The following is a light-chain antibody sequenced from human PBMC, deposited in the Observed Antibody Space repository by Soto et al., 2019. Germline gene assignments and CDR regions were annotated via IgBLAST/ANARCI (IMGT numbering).Light chain of an antibody. CDR1: QNINKW. CDR3: LQANGFPVT. J-gene: IGKJ3*01. V-gene: IGKV1D-12*01. Sequence: DIQMTQSPSSVSASVGDRVTITCRASQNINKWLAWYQQQPGKAPNLLIYDVSTLQTGVPSRFSGSGSCTDFALTISGLQTEDFATYYCLQANGFPVTFGPGTKLDIK. CDR2: DVS.